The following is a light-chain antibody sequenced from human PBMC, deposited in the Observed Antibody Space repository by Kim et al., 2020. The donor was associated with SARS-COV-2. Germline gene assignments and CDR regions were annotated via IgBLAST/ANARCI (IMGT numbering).Light chain of an antibody. V-gene: IGLV3-21*01. J-gene: IGLJ1*01. Sequence: SYELTQPPSVSVAPGQTARITCGGNNIGGHSVHWYQQKPGQAPVLVIYYDSDRPSGIPERFSGTKAATTATLTISRVEAGDEADYYCQVRDTDTDDNVLG. CDR2: YDS. CDR3: QVRDTDTDDNV. CDR1: NIGGHS.